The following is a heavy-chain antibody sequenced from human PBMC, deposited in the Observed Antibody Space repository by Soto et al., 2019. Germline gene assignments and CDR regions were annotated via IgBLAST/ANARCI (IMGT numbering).Heavy chain of an antibody. CDR2: ISASDGST. V-gene: IGHV1-18*01. D-gene: IGHD3-10*01. J-gene: IGHJ4*02. CDR3: ATYYYGSGSYYRFDY. Sequence: QVQWVQSGGEVKKPGASVKVSCKASGYTFLSYGFSWVRQAPGQGLEWMGWISASDGSTNSAQKFKGRVSMTTDTSTSTAYMELRSLTSDDTAVYFCATYYYGSGSYYRFDYWGQGTLVTVSS. CDR1: GYTFLSYG.